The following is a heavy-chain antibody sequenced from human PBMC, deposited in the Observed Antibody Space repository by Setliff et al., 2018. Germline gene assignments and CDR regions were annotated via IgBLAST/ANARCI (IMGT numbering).Heavy chain of an antibody. V-gene: IGHV4-34*01. Sequence: SETLSLTCAVYGGPFSGYYWSWIRQPPGKGLEWIGEINHSGSTNYNPSLKSRVTISVDTSKNQFSLKLSSVTAADTAVYYCARAPHGWSAYYYYYYMDVWGKGTTVTVSS. D-gene: IGHD2-15*01. J-gene: IGHJ6*03. CDR3: ARAPHGWSAYYYYYYMDV. CDR2: INHSGST. CDR1: GGPFSGYY.